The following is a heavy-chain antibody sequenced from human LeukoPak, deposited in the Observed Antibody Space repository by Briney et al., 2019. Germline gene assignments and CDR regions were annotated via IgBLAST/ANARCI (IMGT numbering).Heavy chain of an antibody. D-gene: IGHD3-10*01. Sequence: PSETLSLTCTVSGGSISSGGYYWSWIRQPPGKGLEWIGYIYHSGSTYYNPSLKSRVTISVDRSKNQFSLKLSSVTAADTAVYYCAVLWFGDPMAFDIWGQGTMVTVSS. CDR2: IYHSGST. CDR3: AVLWFGDPMAFDI. CDR1: GGSISSGGYY. J-gene: IGHJ3*02. V-gene: IGHV4-30-2*01.